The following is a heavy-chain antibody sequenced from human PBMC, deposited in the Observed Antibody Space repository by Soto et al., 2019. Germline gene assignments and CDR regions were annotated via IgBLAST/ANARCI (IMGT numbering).Heavy chain of an antibody. CDR2: IYSATST. CDR1: GFTVSSNY. Sequence: EVQLVESGGGLIQPGGSLRLSCAASGFTVSSNYMSWVRQAPGKGLEWVSVIYSATSTYYVDSVKGRFTISRDNSKNTLYPQMDSLRDEDTAVYYCARVVDYGTRVDYWGQGTRVTVSS. V-gene: IGHV3-53*01. D-gene: IGHD4-17*01. J-gene: IGHJ4*02. CDR3: ARVVDYGTRVDY.